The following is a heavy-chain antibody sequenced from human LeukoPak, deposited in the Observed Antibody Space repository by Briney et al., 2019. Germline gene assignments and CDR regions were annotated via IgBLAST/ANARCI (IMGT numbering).Heavy chain of an antibody. V-gene: IGHV1-18*04. D-gene: IGHD3-10*01. J-gene: IGHJ4*02. Sequence: ASVKVSCKASGYTFTSYYMHWVRQAPGQGLEWMGWISAYNGNTNYAQKLQGRVTMTTDTSTSTAYMELRSLRSDDTAVYYCGRALLGGSDIYTPFSYWGQGTLVTVSS. CDR2: ISAYNGNT. CDR3: GRALLGGSDIYTPFSY. CDR1: GYTFTSYY.